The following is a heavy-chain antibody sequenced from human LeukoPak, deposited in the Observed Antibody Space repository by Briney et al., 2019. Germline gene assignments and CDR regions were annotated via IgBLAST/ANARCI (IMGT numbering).Heavy chain of an antibody. Sequence: GASVKVSCKASGYTFTSYGISWVRQAPGQGLEWVGWINPNSGGTNYAQKFQGRVTMTRDTSISTAYMELSRLRSDDTAVYYCASITAMGSFDYWGQGTLVTVSS. CDR3: ASITAMGSFDY. V-gene: IGHV1-2*02. J-gene: IGHJ4*02. CDR2: INPNSGGT. D-gene: IGHD5-18*01. CDR1: GYTFTSYG.